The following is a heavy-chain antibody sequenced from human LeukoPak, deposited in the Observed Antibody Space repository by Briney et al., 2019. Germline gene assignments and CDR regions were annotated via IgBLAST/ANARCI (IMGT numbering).Heavy chain of an antibody. CDR1: GFTFSDYY. CDR2: IYSGGST. V-gene: IGHV3-53*01. CDR3: AREVGYGDAFDY. D-gene: IGHD4-17*01. J-gene: IGHJ4*02. Sequence: PGGSLRLSCAASGFTFSDYYMSWVRQAPGKGLEWVSVIYSGGSTYYADSVKGRFTISRDNSKNTLYLQMNSLRAEDTAVYYCAREVGYGDAFDYWGQGTLVTVSS.